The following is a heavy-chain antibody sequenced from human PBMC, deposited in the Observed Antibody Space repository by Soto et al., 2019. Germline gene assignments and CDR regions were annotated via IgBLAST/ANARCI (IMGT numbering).Heavy chain of an antibody. CDR1: GGTFSSYA. Sequence: QVQLVQSGAEVKKPGSSVKVSCKASGGTFSSYAISWVRQAPGQGLEWMGGIIPIFGTADYAQKFQGRITITADESTSTAYMELSSLRSEDTAVYYFAGTTDGFGEGFDPWGQGTLVTVSS. D-gene: IGHD3-10*01. CDR2: IIPIFGTA. CDR3: AGTTDGFGEGFDP. V-gene: IGHV1-69*01. J-gene: IGHJ5*02.